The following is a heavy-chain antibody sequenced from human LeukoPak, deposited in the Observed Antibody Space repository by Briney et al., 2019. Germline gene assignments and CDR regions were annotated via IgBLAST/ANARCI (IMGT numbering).Heavy chain of an antibody. D-gene: IGHD3-16*02. J-gene: IGHJ4*02. CDR3: ARLPYVWGSYRYTGYSDY. CDR2: IHYSGST. V-gene: IGHV4-39*01. CDR1: GGSISSSSYY. Sequence: SETLSLTCTVSGGSISSSSYYWGWIRQPPGKGLEWIGSIHYSGSTYYNPSLKSRVTISVDTSKNQFSLKLSSVTAADTAVYYCARLPYVWGSYRYTGYSDYWGQGTLVTVSS.